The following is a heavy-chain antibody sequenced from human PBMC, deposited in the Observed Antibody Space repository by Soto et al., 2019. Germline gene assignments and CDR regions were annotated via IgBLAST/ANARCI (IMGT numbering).Heavy chain of an antibody. Sequence: EVQLVESGGGLVQPGGSLRLSCAASGFTFSSYWMHWVRQSPGKGLVWVSRIKTDGSETHYADSVKGRFTISRDNAKNTLYLQVNSLRDEDTAVYCCARPRTGDWACDIWGQGTMVIVSS. CDR3: ARPRTGDWACDI. CDR1: GFTFSSYW. V-gene: IGHV3-74*01. CDR2: IKTDGSET. J-gene: IGHJ3*02. D-gene: IGHD3-9*01.